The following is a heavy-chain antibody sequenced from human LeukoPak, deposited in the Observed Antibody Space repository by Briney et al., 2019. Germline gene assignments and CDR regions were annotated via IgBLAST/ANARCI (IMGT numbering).Heavy chain of an antibody. D-gene: IGHD2-21*02. CDR1: GGSISGYY. Sequence: PSEALSLTCTVSGGSISGYYGTWIRHPPGKGLEWIAYIYYGGSTNYNPSLKSRGTISVDTSTNQFSLGLSSVTAAATAVYSCARGGFYCGGACYVDYWGQGTLVTVSS. CDR2: IYYGGST. J-gene: IGHJ4*02. CDR3: ARGGFYCGGACYVDY. V-gene: IGHV4-59*12.